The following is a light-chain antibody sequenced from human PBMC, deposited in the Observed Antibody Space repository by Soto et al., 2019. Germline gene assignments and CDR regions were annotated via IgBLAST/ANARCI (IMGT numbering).Light chain of an antibody. CDR1: QSVSSN. V-gene: IGKV3-15*01. J-gene: IGKJ1*01. CDR3: QQYNFWPPWT. Sequence: EIGLTQSPATLSLSPAERATLSCRASQSVSSNLAWYQQKPGQAPRLLIYGASTRATGIPARFNGSGSGTEFTLTISSLQSEDFAVYYCQQYNFWPPWTFGQGTKVDIK. CDR2: GAS.